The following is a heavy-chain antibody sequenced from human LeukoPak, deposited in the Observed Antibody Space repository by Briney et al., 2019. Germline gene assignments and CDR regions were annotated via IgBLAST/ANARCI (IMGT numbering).Heavy chain of an antibody. CDR1: GGSISSYY. J-gene: IGHJ3*02. Sequence: PSETLSLTCTVSGGSISSYYWSWIRQPPGKGLEWIGYIYYSGSTNYNPSLKSRVTISVDTSKNQFSLKLSSVTAADRAVYYCARDRREFDIWGQGTMVTVSS. CDR2: IYYSGST. V-gene: IGHV4-59*01. CDR3: ARDRREFDI. D-gene: IGHD5-24*01.